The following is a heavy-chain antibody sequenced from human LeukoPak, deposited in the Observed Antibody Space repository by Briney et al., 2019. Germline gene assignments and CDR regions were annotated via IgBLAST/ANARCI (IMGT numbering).Heavy chain of an antibody. CDR2: ISGSGGST. Sequence: GGSLRLSCAASGFSFSSYAMSWVRQAPGKGPEWVSAISGSGGSTDYVGSVKGRFTISRDNSKNTLYLQMNSLRADDTAVYYCAKQMSTVTFTPFDYWGQGTLVTVSS. CDR1: GFSFSSYA. J-gene: IGHJ4*02. CDR3: AKQMSTVTFTPFDY. D-gene: IGHD3-16*01. V-gene: IGHV3-23*01.